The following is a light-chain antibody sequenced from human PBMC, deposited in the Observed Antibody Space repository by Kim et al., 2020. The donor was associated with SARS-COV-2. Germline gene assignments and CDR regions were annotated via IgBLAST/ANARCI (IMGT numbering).Light chain of an antibody. Sequence: LSPGERATLSCRASQSVSSNYLAWYQQKPGQAPRLLIFSTSSGAPVIPDRFSGSGSGTDFSLTISRLEPEDFAVYYCQQYGSSPYTFGQGTKLEI. J-gene: IGKJ2*01. V-gene: IGKV3-20*01. CDR2: STS. CDR3: QQYGSSPYT. CDR1: QSVSSNY.